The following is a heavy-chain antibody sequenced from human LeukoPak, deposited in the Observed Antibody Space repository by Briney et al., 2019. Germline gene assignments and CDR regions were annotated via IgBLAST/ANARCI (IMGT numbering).Heavy chain of an antibody. J-gene: IGHJ1*01. V-gene: IGHV3-23*01. CDR1: GFTFSSYA. Sequence: GGSLRLSCAASGFTFSSYAMSWVRQAPGKGLEWVSAISGSGGSTYYADSVKGRFTISRDNSKNTLYLQMNSLRAEDTAVYYCARDPRGVGANRLVYFQHWGQGTLVTVSS. CDR3: ARDPRGVGANRLVYFQH. D-gene: IGHD1-26*01. CDR2: ISGSGGST.